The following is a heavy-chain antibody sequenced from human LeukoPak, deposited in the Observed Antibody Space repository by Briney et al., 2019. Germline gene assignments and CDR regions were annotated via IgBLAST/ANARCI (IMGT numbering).Heavy chain of an antibody. CDR3: ARDNEDCSSTSCYAGPVLDY. V-gene: IGHV1-69*13. D-gene: IGHD2-2*01. CDR2: IIPIFGTA. CDR1: GGTFISYA. J-gene: IGHJ4*02. Sequence: ASVKVSCKASGGTFISYAISWVRQAPGQGLEWMGGIIPIFGTANYAQKFQGRVTITADESTSTAYMELSSLRSEDTAVYYCARDNEDCSSTSCYAGPVLDYWGQGTLVTVSS.